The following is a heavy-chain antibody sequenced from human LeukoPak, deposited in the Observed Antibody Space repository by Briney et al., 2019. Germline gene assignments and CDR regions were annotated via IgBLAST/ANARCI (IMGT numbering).Heavy chain of an antibody. CDR3: ARPLYCSSTSCQDWYFDL. D-gene: IGHD2-2*01. J-gene: IGHJ2*01. CDR1: GFTFSSYD. V-gene: IGHV3-13*01. Sequence: GGSLRLSCAASGFTFSSYDMHWVRQATGKGLEWVSAIGTAGDTYYPGSVKGRFTISRENAKNSLYLQMNSLRAGDTAVYYCARPLYCSSTSCQDWYFDLWGRGTLVTVSS. CDR2: IGTAGDT.